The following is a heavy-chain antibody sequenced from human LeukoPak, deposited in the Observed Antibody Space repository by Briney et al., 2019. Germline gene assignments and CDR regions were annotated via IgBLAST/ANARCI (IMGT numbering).Heavy chain of an antibody. V-gene: IGHV3-74*01. D-gene: IGHD5-18*01. CDR3: ARDPPGYSYGRTNHFDY. Sequence: GGSLRLSCAASGFTFSSYWMHWVRQAPGKGLVWVSRINSDGSSTSYADSVKGRFTISRDNAKNTPYLQMNSLRAEDTAVYYCARDPPGYSYGRTNHFDYWGQGTLVTVSS. CDR2: INSDGSST. J-gene: IGHJ4*02. CDR1: GFTFSSYW.